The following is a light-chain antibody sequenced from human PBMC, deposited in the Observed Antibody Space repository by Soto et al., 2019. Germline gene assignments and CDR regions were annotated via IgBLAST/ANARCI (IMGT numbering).Light chain of an antibody. CDR2: GAS. J-gene: IGKJ1*01. V-gene: IGKV3-20*01. CDR3: QQYQNLWT. CDR1: QSLSSSY. Sequence: EIVLTQSPGTLSLSPGERATLSCRASQSLSSSYLVWYQQKPGQAPRLLIYGASSRATGIPDRFSGSGSGTEFTPTNNSLQSEAFAIYYCQQYQNLWTFGQGTNVDIK.